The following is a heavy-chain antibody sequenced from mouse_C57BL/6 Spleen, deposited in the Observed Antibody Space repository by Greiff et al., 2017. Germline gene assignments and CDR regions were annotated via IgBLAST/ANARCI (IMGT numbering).Heavy chain of an antibody. CDR2: INPNNGGT. CDR3: ARIGDEGYAMDY. V-gene: IGHV1-26*01. Sequence: EVQLQQSGPELVKPGASVKISCKASGYTFTDYYMNWVKQSHGKSLEWIGDINPNNGGTSYNQKFKGKATLTVDKSSSTAYMELRSLTSEDSAVYYCARIGDEGYAMDYWGQGTSVTVSS. D-gene: IGHD3-1*01. J-gene: IGHJ4*01. CDR1: GYTFTDYY.